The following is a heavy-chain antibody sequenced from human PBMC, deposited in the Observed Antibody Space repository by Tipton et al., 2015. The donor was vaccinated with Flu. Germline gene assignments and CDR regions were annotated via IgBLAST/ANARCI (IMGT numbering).Heavy chain of an antibody. D-gene: IGHD4-11*01. CDR2: ISGSGGST. Sequence: SGFTFSSYAMSWVRQAPGKGLEWVTAISGSGGSTYYADSVKGRFTISRDNSKNTLYLQMNSLRAEDTAVYYCAKDEGKTTVTTGSFDYWGQGTLVTVSS. CDR1: GFTFSSYA. J-gene: IGHJ4*02. V-gene: IGHV3-23*01. CDR3: AKDEGKTTVTTGSFDY.